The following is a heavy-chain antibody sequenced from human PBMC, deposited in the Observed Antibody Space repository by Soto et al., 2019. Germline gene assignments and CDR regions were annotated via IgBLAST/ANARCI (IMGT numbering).Heavy chain of an antibody. V-gene: IGHV3-23*01. J-gene: IGHJ4*02. Sequence: GGSLRLSCAASGFTFSSYAMSWVRQAPEKGLEWVSAISGSGGSTYYADSVKGRFTISRDNSKNTLYLQMNSLRAEDTAVYYCAKDRGSWYGEYDYWGQGTLVTVSS. CDR3: AKDRGSWYGEYDY. D-gene: IGHD6-13*01. CDR1: GFTFSSYA. CDR2: ISGSGGST.